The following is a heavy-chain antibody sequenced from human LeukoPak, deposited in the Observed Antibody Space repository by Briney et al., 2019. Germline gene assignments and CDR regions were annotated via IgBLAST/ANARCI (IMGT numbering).Heavy chain of an antibody. CDR1: DYTFTSYG. J-gene: IGHJ4*02. Sequence: GASVKVSCKASDYTFTSYGISWVRQAPGQGLEWMGWISAYNGNTNYAQKLQGRVTMTTDTSTSTAYMELRSLRSDDTAVYYCARDIGQWLPRGSDYWGQGTLVTVSS. CDR3: ARDIGQWLPRGSDY. V-gene: IGHV1-18*01. CDR2: ISAYNGNT. D-gene: IGHD6-19*01.